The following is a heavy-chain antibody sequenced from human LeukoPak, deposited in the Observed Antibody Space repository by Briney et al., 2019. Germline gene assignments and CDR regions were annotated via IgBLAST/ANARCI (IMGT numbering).Heavy chain of an antibody. CDR3: ARGPGYCSGGSCVDAFDI. CDR2: INPNSGGT. CDR1: GYTFTGYY. D-gene: IGHD2-15*01. V-gene: IGHV1-2*02. Sequence: ASVKVPCKASGYTFTGYYMHWVRQAPGQGLEWMGWINPNSGGTNYAQKFQGRVTMTRDTSISTAYMELSRLRSDDTAVYYCARGPGYCSGGSCVDAFDIWGHGTMVTVSS. J-gene: IGHJ3*02.